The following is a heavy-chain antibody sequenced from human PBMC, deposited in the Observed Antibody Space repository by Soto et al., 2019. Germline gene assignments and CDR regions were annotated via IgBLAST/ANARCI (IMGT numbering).Heavy chain of an antibody. D-gene: IGHD2-15*01. CDR2: INPNSGGT. CDR3: ARGDKVVVVAATLYFDY. J-gene: IGHJ4*02. Sequence: QVQLVQSEAEVKKPGASVKVSCKASGYTFTGYYMHWVRQAPGQGLEWMGWINPNSGGTNYAQKFQGWVTMTRDTSISTAYMELSRLRSDDTAVYYCARGDKVVVVAATLYFDYWGQGTLVTVSS. V-gene: IGHV1-2*04. CDR1: GYTFTGYY.